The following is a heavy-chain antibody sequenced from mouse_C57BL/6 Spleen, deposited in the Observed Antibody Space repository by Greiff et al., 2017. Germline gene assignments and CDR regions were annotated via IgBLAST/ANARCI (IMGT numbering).Heavy chain of an antibody. V-gene: IGHV5-17*01. CDR1: GFTFSDYG. CDR3: GRRYSNYYAMDY. CDR2: ISSGSSTI. Sequence: EVQLVESGGGLVKPGGSLKLSCAASGFTFSDYGMHWVRQAPEKGLEWVAYISSGSSTIYYADTVKGRFTISRDNAKNTLFLQMTSLGSEDTDMYECGRRYSNYYAMDYWGQGTSVTVSS. D-gene: IGHD2-5*01. J-gene: IGHJ4*01.